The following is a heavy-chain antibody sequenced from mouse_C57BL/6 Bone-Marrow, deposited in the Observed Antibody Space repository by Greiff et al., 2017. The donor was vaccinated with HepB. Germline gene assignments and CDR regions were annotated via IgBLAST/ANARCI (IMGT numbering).Heavy chain of an antibody. CDR1: GYTFTSYW. V-gene: IGHV1-53*01. D-gene: IGHD2-4*01. J-gene: IGHJ1*03. CDR2: IKPSNGGT. Sequence: QVQLQQPGPELVKPGASVKLSCKASGYTFTSYWMHWVKQRPGQGLEWIGNIKPSNGGTNYNEKFKSKATLTVDNSSSTAYMQLSSLTSEDSAVYYCARRFYDYDYWYFDVWGTGTTVTVSS. CDR3: ARRFYDYDYWYFDV.